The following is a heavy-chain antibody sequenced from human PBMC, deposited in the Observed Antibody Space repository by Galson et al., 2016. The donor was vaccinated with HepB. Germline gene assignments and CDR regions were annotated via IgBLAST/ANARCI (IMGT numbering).Heavy chain of an antibody. CDR1: GYTFSSYA. Sequence: SVKVSCKASGYTFSSYAIHWVRQAPGQRLEWMGWINTAKGNTHYSQKFQGRVIITRDTFASTAYMELCSLRSEDTAVYYCATTYGSGVTNWFDPWGQGTLVTVSS. CDR2: INTAKGNT. V-gene: IGHV1-3*04. CDR3: ATTYGSGVTNWFDP. J-gene: IGHJ5*02. D-gene: IGHD3-10*01.